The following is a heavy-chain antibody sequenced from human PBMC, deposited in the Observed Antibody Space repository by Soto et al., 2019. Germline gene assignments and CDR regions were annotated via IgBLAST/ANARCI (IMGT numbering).Heavy chain of an antibody. D-gene: IGHD2-8*01. CDR2: IFDSGST. J-gene: IGHJ2*01. CDR3: AREVMPLTNDWYFDL. Sequence: QVQLQESGPGLVKPSETLSLTCTVSGGSISGGVHSWSWIRQPPGKGLGWIGHIFDSGSTYYNPSRKSRLTLSVDTSKNQFSLRLSSVTAADTAVYDWAREVMPLTNDWYFDLWGRGTLVTVSS. V-gene: IGHV4-30-4*01. CDR1: GGSISGGVHS.